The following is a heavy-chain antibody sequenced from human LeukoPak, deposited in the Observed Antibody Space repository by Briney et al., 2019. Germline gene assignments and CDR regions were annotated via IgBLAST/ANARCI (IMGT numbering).Heavy chain of an antibody. CDR1: GFTFSSYW. D-gene: IGHD3-3*01. Sequence: QPGGSLRLFCASSGFTFSSYWMHWVRQAPGKGLVCVSRINSDGSRTRYADSVKCQFTISRDNAKNTMNLQMNILRPEDTAVYYCASWRAPGVARTLLDFDYWGQGTLVTVSS. CDR3: ASWRAPGVARTLLDFDY. V-gene: IGHV3-74*01. CDR2: INSDGSRT. J-gene: IGHJ4*02.